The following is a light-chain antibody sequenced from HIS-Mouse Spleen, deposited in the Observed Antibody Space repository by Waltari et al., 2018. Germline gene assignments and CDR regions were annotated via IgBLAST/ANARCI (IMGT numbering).Light chain of an antibody. CDR2: EDS. Sequence: SYELTQPPSVSVSPGQTARITCSGDAFPKKYAYWYQQKSGPAPVLVSYEDSKRPSGIPVRFSGSSSGTMATLTISGAQVEDEADYYCYSTDSSGNHRVFGGGTKLTVL. CDR3: YSTDSSGNHRV. V-gene: IGLV3-10*01. J-gene: IGLJ2*01. CDR1: AFPKKY.